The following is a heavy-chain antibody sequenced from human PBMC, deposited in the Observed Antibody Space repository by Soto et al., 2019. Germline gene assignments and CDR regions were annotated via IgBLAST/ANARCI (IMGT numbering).Heavy chain of an antibody. CDR3: ARVRSEWFGDA. CDR1: GGSISSSNW. J-gene: IGHJ5*02. Sequence: QVQLQESGPGLVKPSGTLSLTCAVSGGSISSSNWWSWVRQPPGKGLEGIGGIYHSGSTNYNPSLKSRVTISVDKPKNQFSLQLGSVTAADTAVYYCARVRSEWFGDAWGQGTLVTVSS. CDR2: IYHSGST. V-gene: IGHV4-4*02. D-gene: IGHD3-10*01.